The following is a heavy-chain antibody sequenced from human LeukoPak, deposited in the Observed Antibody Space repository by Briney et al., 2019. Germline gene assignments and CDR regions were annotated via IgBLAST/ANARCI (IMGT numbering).Heavy chain of an antibody. CDR1: GGSISSYY. J-gene: IGHJ5*02. D-gene: IGHD6-19*01. CDR3: ARVRGYSSGWYPA. Sequence: SETLSLTCTVSGGSISSYYWNWIRQPPGKGLEWIGYIYYSGSTNYNPSLKSRVTISVDTSKNQFSLKLSSVTAADTAVYYCARVRGYSSGWYPAWGQGTLVTVSS. V-gene: IGHV4-59*01. CDR2: IYYSGST.